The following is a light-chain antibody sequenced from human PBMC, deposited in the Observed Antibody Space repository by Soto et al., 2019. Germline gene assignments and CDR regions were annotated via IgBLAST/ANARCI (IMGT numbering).Light chain of an antibody. Sequence: QSALTQPASVSGSPGQSITISCTGTSSDVGGYNYVSWYQQHPGKAPKLMIYDVSDRPSGVSNRFSGSKSGNTASLTISGLQAEDEAAYYCSSYTRSSTVVFGGGTNLTVL. V-gene: IGLV2-14*01. J-gene: IGLJ2*01. CDR3: SSYTRSSTVV. CDR1: SSDVGGYNY. CDR2: DVS.